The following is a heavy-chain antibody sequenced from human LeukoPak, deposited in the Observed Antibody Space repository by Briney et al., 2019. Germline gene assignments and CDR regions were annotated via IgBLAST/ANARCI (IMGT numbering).Heavy chain of an antibody. CDR3: ARVGYYDTSGLYYFDY. Sequence: ASVKVSCKASGYTFTGYYMHWVRQAPGQGLESMGRINPNSGGANYAQKFHGRVTMTRDTSISTAYMELSRLRSDDTAVYYCARVGYYDTSGLYYFDYWGQGTLVTVSS. D-gene: IGHD3-22*01. CDR1: GYTFTGYY. CDR2: INPNSGGA. J-gene: IGHJ4*02. V-gene: IGHV1-2*06.